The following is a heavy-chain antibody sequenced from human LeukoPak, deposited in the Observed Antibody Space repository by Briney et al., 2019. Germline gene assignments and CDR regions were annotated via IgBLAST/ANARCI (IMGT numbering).Heavy chain of an antibody. V-gene: IGHV5-51*01. Sequence: GESLKISCNGSGYXFTSYWICWVRQMPGKGLEWMGIINPGDSDTRYSPTFQGQVTISADKSISTAYLQWSSLKASDTAMYYCARHGGRGYRSDYDYWGQGTLVTVSS. CDR2: INPGDSDT. CDR1: GYXFTSYW. D-gene: IGHD5-18*01. CDR3: ARHGGRGYRSDYDY. J-gene: IGHJ4*02.